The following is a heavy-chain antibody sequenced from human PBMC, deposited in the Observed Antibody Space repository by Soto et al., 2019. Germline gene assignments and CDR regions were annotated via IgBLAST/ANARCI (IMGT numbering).Heavy chain of an antibody. CDR1: GGSISSGGYS. CDR2: IYHSGST. CDR3: ASSYYDSSGSALRD. V-gene: IGHV4-30-2*01. J-gene: IGHJ1*01. D-gene: IGHD3-22*01. Sequence: QLQLQESGSGLVKPSQTLSLTCAVSGGSISSGGYSWSWIRQPPGKGLEWIGYIYHSGSTYYNPSLKSRVTRSVARSKNQFSLKLSSVTAAATAVYYCASSYYDSSGSALRDWGQGTLVTVSS.